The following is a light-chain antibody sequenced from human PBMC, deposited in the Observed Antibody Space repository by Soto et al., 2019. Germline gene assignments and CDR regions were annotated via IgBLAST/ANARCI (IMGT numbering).Light chain of an antibody. CDR2: GAS. CDR1: QSVDSSF. J-gene: IGKJ1*01. CDR3: QQYVSSVT. V-gene: IGKV3-20*01. Sequence: EIVLTQSPGFLSLSPGERATLSCRASQSVDSSFFAWYQQKPGQAPRLLIYGASKRATGIPDRFSGSGSGTDFTLNINRLEPEDFAVYYCQQYVSSVTFGQGTKVEIK.